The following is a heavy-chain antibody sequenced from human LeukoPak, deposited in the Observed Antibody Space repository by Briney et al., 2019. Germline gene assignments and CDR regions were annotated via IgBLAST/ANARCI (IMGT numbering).Heavy chain of an antibody. D-gene: IGHD5-24*01. J-gene: IGHJ4*02. CDR2: IYYSGST. CDR3: AREGEMATID. Sequence: SETLSLTCTVSGGSISSSSYYWGWIRQPPGKGLEWIGSIYYSGSTYYNPSLKSRVTISVDTPKNQFSLKLSSVTAADTAVYYCAREGEMATIDWGQGTLVTVSS. V-gene: IGHV4-39*07. CDR1: GGSISSSSYY.